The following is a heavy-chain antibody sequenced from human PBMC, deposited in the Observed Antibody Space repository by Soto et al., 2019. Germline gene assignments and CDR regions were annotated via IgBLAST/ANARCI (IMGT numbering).Heavy chain of an antibody. D-gene: IGHD2-21*02. CDR2: ISGSGSTT. J-gene: IGHJ4*02. CDR1: GFTFSSFA. Sequence: PGGSLRLSCAASGFTFSSFAMTWVRQAPGKGLEWVSAISGSGSTTYYADSVKGRFTISRDNSTNTLYLQMNTLRVEDTAVYYCAKGHAHGGNSLVFDYWGQGTLVTVSS. V-gene: IGHV3-23*01. CDR3: AKGHAHGGNSLVFDY.